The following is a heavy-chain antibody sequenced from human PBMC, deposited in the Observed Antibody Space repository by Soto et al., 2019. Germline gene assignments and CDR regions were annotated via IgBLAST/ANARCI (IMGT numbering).Heavy chain of an antibody. CDR1: GNTSTGTY. CDR3: AREPHIVVVVAENWFDP. CDR2: INPNSGGT. D-gene: IGHD2-15*01. Sequence: ASVKVSCKASGNTSTGTYWPWWRQPLGQGLEWMGWINPNSGGTNYAQKFQGRVTMTRDTSISTAYMELSRLRSDDTAVYYCAREPHIVVVVAENWFDPWGQGTLVTVSS. V-gene: IGHV1-2*02. J-gene: IGHJ5*02.